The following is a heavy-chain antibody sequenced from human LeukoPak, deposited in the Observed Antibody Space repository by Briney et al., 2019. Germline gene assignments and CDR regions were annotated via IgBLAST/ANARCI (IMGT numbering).Heavy chain of an antibody. CDR2: IRYDGSNK. CDR1: GFTFSSYG. V-gene: IGHV3-30*02. Sequence: GGSLRLSCAASGFTFSSYGMHWVRQAPGKGLEWVAFIRYDGSNKYYADSVRGRFTISRDNSKNTLYLQMNSLRAEDTAVYYCAKASEDSGYGNLDYWGQGTLVTVSS. CDR3: AKASEDSGYGNLDY. J-gene: IGHJ4*02. D-gene: IGHD5-12*01.